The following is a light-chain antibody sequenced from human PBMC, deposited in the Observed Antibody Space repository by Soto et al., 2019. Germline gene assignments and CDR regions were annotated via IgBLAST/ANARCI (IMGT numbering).Light chain of an antibody. Sequence: QSALTQPPSASGSPGQSVTISCTGTSSDVGGYNYVSWYQQHPGKAPKLMIYEVSERPSGVPDRFSGSKSGNTASLTVSGLQAEDEADYYCSSYGGNNNLVFGTGTKLTVL. J-gene: IGLJ1*01. CDR3: SSYGGNNNLV. CDR2: EVS. CDR1: SSDVGGYNY. V-gene: IGLV2-8*01.